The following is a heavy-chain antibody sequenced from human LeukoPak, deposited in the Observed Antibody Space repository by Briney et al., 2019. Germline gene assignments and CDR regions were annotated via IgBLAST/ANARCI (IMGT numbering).Heavy chain of an antibody. J-gene: IGHJ4*02. D-gene: IGHD4-17*01. Sequence: GGSLRLSCAASGFTFSSYAMHWVRQAPGKGLEWVAVISYDGSNKYYADSVKGRFTISRDNSKNTLYLQMNSLRAEDTAVYYCAREARAPFYGDYGFFDYWGQGTLVTVSS. CDR2: ISYDGSNK. CDR1: GFTFSSYA. V-gene: IGHV3-30-3*01. CDR3: AREARAPFYGDYGFFDY.